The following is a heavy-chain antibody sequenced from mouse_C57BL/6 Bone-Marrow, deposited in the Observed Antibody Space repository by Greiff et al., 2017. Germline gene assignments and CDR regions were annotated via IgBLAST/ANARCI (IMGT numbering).Heavy chain of an antibody. CDR3: ARWNYYGSSYGD. D-gene: IGHD1-1*01. V-gene: IGHV1-81*01. Sequence: VQRVESGAELARPGASVKLSCKASGYTFTSYGISWVQQRTGQGLEWIGEIYPRSGNTYYSEKFKGKATLTADKSSSTAYMELRSLTSEASAVYFCARWNYYGSSYGDWGQGTTLTVSS. J-gene: IGHJ2*01. CDR2: IYPRSGNT. CDR1: GYTFTSYG.